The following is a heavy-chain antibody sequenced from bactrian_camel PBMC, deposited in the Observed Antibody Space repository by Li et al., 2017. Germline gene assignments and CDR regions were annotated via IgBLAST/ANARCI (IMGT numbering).Heavy chain of an antibody. J-gene: IGHJ4*01. CDR1: GFTFSNHI. CDR2: ISSGGSTT. V-gene: IGHV3S40*01. CDR3: ATELSSGWEY. Sequence: VQLVESGGGLVQPGGSLRLSCAASGFTFSNHIMSWVRQAPGKGLEWVSVISSGGSTTFYADSVKGRFTISRDNAENKVYLLLNSLKTEDMGMYYCATELSSGWEYWGQGTQVTVS. D-gene: IGHD5*01.